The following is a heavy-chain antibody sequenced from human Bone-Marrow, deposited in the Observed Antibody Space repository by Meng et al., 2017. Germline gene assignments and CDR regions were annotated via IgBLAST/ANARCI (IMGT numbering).Heavy chain of an antibody. CDR2: VIPIFGTA. Sequence: SVKVSCKASGGTFSSYAISWVRQAPGQGLEWMGGVIPIFGTANYAQKFQGRVTITADKSTSTAYMELSSLRSEDTAVYYCAEIVLGDDLLPAGFYYYYGMDVWGQGTTVTVSS. V-gene: IGHV1-69*06. J-gene: IGHJ6*02. CDR3: AEIVLGDDLLPAGFYYYYGMDV. CDR1: GGTFSSYA. D-gene: IGHD3-16*01.